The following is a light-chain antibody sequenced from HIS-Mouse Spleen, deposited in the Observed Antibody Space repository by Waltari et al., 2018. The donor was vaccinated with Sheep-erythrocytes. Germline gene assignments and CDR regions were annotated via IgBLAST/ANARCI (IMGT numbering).Light chain of an antibody. CDR1: QSVLSNSNNKNY. CDR3: QQNYSTLT. J-gene: IGKJ4*01. Sequence: DIVMTQSPDSLAVSLGERATTNCKSSQSVLSNSNNKNYLALYQHKRGQPPKLLIYRASTRNSGVPGRFSGSGSGKDFTLTISSQKAEDVTVYYCQQNYSTLTFGGGTKVEIK. V-gene: IGKV4-1*01. CDR2: RAS.